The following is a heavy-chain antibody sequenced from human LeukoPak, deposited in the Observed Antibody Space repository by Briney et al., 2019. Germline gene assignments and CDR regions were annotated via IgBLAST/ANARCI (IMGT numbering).Heavy chain of an antibody. D-gene: IGHD5-24*01. Sequence: VASVTVSCEASGYTFTAYSVHWVRQAPGQGLEWVGHINPNSGDTNYAQKFQGRVTMTRDTSISTAYMELSRLRSDDTAVYYCASDMATLTPGDYWGQGTLVTVSS. CDR1: GYTFTAYS. CDR3: ASDMATLTPGDY. J-gene: IGHJ4*02. CDR2: INPNSGDT. V-gene: IGHV1-2*06.